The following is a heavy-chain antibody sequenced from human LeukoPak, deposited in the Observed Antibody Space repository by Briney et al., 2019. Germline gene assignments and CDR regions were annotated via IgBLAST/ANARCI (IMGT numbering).Heavy chain of an antibody. V-gene: IGHV4-39*01. CDR1: GGPITRSAYY. J-gene: IGHJ3*01. CDR2: IYSNGDT. D-gene: IGHD5-24*01. CDR3: TSRGFRLPLDAFDV. Sequence: PSETLSLTCTASGGPITRSAYYWVWVRQSPGRGLEWPGSIYSNGDTYYNPSFESRVTIAIETSKNQFSLKMTSVTAADTAAYYCTSRGFRLPLDAFDVWGQGTRVAVSS.